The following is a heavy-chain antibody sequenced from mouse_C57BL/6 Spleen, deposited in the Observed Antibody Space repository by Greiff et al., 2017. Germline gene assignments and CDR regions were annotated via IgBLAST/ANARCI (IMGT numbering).Heavy chain of an antibody. J-gene: IGHJ2*01. CDR2: INYDGSST. CDR3: ARGQLRDY. CDR1: GFTFSDYY. D-gene: IGHD3-2*02. V-gene: IGHV5-16*01. Sequence: EVQLVESEGGLVQPGSSMKLSCTASGFTFSDYYMAWVRQVPEKGLEWVANINYDGSSTYYLDSLKSRFIISRDNAKNILYLQMSSLKSEDTATYYCARGQLRDYWGQGTTLTVSS.